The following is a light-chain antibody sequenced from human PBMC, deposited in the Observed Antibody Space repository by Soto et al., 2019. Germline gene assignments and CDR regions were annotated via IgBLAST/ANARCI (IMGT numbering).Light chain of an antibody. CDR2: GVS. V-gene: IGLV2-14*03. Sequence: QSALTQPASVSGSPGQSITISCTGTSSDVGDYNYVSWYQQHPGKAPKLIIYGVSNRPPGISNRFSGSKSGNTASLTISGLQAEDEAEYYCSSYTSTNTLVFGGGTKLTVL. CDR3: SSYTSTNTLV. J-gene: IGLJ2*01. CDR1: SSDVGDYNY.